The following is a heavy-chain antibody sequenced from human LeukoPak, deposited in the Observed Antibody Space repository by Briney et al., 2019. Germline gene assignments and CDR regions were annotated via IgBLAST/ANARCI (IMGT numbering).Heavy chain of an antibody. CDR3: ARDGPYGSGFDP. CDR1: GGSISSGGYS. D-gene: IGHD3-10*01. CDR2: IYHSGST. J-gene: IGHJ5*02. Sequence: SETLSLTCTVSGGSISSGGYSWSWIRQPPGKGLKWIGYIYHSGSTYYNPSLKSRVTISVDRSKNQFSLKLSSVTAADTAVYYCARDGPYGSGFDPWGQGTLVTVSS. V-gene: IGHV4-30-2*01.